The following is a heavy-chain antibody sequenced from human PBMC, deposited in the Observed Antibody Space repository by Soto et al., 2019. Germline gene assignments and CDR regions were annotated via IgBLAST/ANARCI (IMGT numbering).Heavy chain of an antibody. D-gene: IGHD1-7*01. J-gene: IGHJ6*02. CDR1: GGSISSGGYS. V-gene: IGHV4-30-2*01. Sequence: SETLSLTCAVSGGSISSGGYSWSWIRHPPGKGLEWIGYMYHSGSTYYNPSLKSRVTISIDRSKIQSSLKLNSVTPEDTAVYYCTRGKLTYYAMDVWGQGTTVTVSS. CDR3: TRGKLTYYAMDV. CDR2: MYHSGST.